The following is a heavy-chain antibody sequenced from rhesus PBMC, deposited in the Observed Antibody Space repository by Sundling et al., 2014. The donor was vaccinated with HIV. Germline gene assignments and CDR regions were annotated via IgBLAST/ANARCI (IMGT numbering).Heavy chain of an antibody. D-gene: IGHD3-16*01. CDR1: GFTFSRSI. V-gene: IGHV3-100*01. CDR2: ISESGGTI. Sequence: DVQLVESGGGMVKPGGPVRLSCVASGFTFSRSIMHWVRQAPGKGLEWVSVISESGGTIYYADSVKGRFTISRDNAKNSLFLQMNSLRAEDTAVYYCTSGEELLDYYGLDSWGRRVVVTVSS. CDR3: TSGEELLDYYGLDS. J-gene: IGHJ6*01.